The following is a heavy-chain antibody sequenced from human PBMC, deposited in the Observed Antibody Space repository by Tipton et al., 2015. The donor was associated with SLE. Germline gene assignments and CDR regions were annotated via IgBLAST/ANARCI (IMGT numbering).Heavy chain of an antibody. Sequence: SLRLSCAASGFTFSSYGMHWVRQAPGKGLEWVAFIRYDGSNNYYADSVKGRFTISRDDSKNTLSLQMSSLRPEDTAVYYCAAPGGYSGYDWDLDYWGQGTLVTVSS. CDR1: GFTFSSYG. J-gene: IGHJ4*02. CDR2: IRYDGSNN. V-gene: IGHV3-30*02. CDR3: AAPGGYSGYDWDLDY. D-gene: IGHD5-12*01.